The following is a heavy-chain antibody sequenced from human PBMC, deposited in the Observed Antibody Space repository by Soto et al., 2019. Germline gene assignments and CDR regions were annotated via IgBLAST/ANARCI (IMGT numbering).Heavy chain of an antibody. CDR3: ARGIYSTSSFFDS. Sequence: SETLSLTCTVSGDSISTADYYWNWIRQPPGKGLEWIGYICYSGNTYYIPSLKSRVTISVDTSKNQISLKLNSVTAADTAVYYCARGIYSTSSFFDSWGQGTLVTVSS. D-gene: IGHD6-6*01. J-gene: IGHJ4*02. CDR2: ICYSGNT. CDR1: GDSISTADYY. V-gene: IGHV4-30-4*01.